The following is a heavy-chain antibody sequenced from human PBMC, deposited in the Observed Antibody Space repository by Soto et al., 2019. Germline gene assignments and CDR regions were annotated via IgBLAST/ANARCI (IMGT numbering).Heavy chain of an antibody. CDR2: ISAYNGNT. J-gene: IGHJ4*02. D-gene: IGHD1-26*01. CDR1: GYTFTSYG. Sequence: ASVKVSCKASGYTFTSYGISWVRQAPGQGLEWMGWISAYNGNTNYAQKLQGRVTMTPDTSTSTAYMELRSLRSDDTAVYYCAREQGATAIQSYYFDYWGQGTLVTVSS. CDR3: AREQGATAIQSYYFDY. V-gene: IGHV1-18*01.